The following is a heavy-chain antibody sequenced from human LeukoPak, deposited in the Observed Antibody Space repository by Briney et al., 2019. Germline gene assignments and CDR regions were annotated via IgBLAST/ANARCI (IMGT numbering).Heavy chain of an antibody. CDR2: ISGRGGST. CDR3: AKEGNILFEYSSGWY. V-gene: IGHV3-23*01. Sequence: PGGSLRLSCAASGFTFSSYGMSWVRRAPGKGLEWVSAISGRGGSTYYADSVKGRFTISRDNSKNTLYLQMNSLRAEDTAVYYCAKEGNILFEYSSGWYWGQGTLVTVSS. D-gene: IGHD6-19*01. CDR1: GFTFSSYG. J-gene: IGHJ4*02.